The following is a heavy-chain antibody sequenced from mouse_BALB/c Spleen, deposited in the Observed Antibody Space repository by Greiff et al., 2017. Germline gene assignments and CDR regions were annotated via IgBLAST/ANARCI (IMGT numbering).Heavy chain of an antibody. D-gene: IGHD1-1*01. CDR2: IWSDGST. CDR1: GFSLTSYG. J-gene: IGHJ4*01. V-gene: IGHV2-6-2*01. Sequence: VAPSQSLSITCTVSGFSLTSYGVHWVRQPPGKGLEWLVVIWSDGSTTYNSALKSRLSISKDNSKSQVFLKMNSLQTDDTAMYYCARHGSSYDYAMDYWGQGTSVTVSS. CDR3: ARHGSSYDYAMDY.